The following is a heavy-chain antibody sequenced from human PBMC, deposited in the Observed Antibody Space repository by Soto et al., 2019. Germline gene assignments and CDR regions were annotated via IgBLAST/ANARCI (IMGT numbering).Heavy chain of an antibody. CDR1: GFTFSSYW. CDR3: ASWTYYYDSSGARLFDY. J-gene: IGHJ4*02. D-gene: IGHD3-22*01. Sequence: GGSLRLSCAASGFTFSSYWMSWVRQAPGKGLEWVANIKQDGSKKYYADSVKGRFTISRDNAKNSLYLQMNSLRAEDTAVYYCASWTYYYDSSGARLFDYWGQGTLVTVSS. CDR2: IKQDGSKK. V-gene: IGHV3-7*03.